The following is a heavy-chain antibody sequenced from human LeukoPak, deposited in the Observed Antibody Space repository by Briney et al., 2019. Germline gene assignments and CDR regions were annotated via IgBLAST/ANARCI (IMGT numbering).Heavy chain of an antibody. CDR2: IYTSGST. V-gene: IGHV4-61*02. CDR3: AREGDIVVVPAAMGAFDI. J-gene: IGHJ3*02. D-gene: IGHD2-2*01. CDR1: GGSISSGSYY. Sequence: PSQTLSLTCTVSGGSISSGSYYWSWIRQPAGKGLEWIGRIYTSGSTNYNPSLKSRVTISVDTSKNQFSLKLSSVTAADTAVYYCAREGDIVVVPAAMGAFDIWGQGTMVTVSS.